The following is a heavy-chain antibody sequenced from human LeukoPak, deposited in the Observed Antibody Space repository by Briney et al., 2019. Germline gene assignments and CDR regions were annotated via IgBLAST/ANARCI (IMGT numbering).Heavy chain of an antibody. CDR1: GITFSNYG. CDR3: ARDSGYYDSSLGHGDY. D-gene: IGHD3-22*01. CDR2: IWYDGSNR. J-gene: IGHJ4*02. V-gene: IGHV3-33*01. Sequence: GGSLRLSCAASGITFSNYGMHWVRQAPGKGLEWVAVIWYDGSNRYYADSVKGRFTISRDNSKNTLYLQMNSLRAEDTAVYYCARDSGYYDSSLGHGDYWGQGTLVTVSS.